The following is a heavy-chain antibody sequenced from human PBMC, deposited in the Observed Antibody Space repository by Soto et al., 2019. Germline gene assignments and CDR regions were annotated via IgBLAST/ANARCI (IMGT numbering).Heavy chain of an antibody. Sequence: GGSLRLSCRASGFTFSTYSMTWVRQAPGKGLEWVSYISRSSNVYYADSVKGRFTISRDNAKNSLYLQMNSLRDEDTAVYYCARPSNVWGKGTTVTVSS. J-gene: IGHJ6*04. CDR1: GFTFSTYS. CDR3: ARPSNV. CDR2: ISRSSNV. V-gene: IGHV3-48*02.